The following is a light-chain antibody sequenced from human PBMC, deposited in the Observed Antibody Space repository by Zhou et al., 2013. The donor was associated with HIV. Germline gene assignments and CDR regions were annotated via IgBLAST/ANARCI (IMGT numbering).Light chain of an antibody. CDR2: GAS. CDR1: QSVSTN. J-gene: IGKJ4*01. V-gene: IGKV3-15*01. Sequence: DIVMTQSPATLSVSTGDTVTLSCRASQSVSTNLAWYQLKPGQAPRLLISGASTRATGVPARFSGSGSGTEFTLTISSLQSEDFAVYYCQQYAKWPQFGGGTKVEIK. CDR3: QQYAKWPQ.